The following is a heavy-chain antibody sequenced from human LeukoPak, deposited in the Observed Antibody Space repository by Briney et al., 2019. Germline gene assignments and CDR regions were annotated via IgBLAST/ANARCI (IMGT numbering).Heavy chain of an antibody. J-gene: IGHJ4*02. Sequence: GGSLRLSCAASGFTFSSYGMHWVRQAPGKGLEWVAVIWYDGSNKYYADSVKGRFTISRDNSKNTLYLQINSLRAEDTAVYYCARESYSSGSERYYYFDYWGQGTLVTVSS. D-gene: IGHD6-19*01. CDR2: IWYDGSNK. V-gene: IGHV3-33*01. CDR1: GFTFSSYG. CDR3: ARESYSSGSERYYYFDY.